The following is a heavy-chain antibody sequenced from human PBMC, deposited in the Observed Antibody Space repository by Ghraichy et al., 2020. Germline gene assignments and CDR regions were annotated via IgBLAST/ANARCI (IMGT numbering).Heavy chain of an antibody. CDR3: ARDPRYCSSTSCYTGNWFDP. V-gene: IGHV3-74*01. D-gene: IGHD2-2*02. Sequence: GSLRLSCAASGFTFSSYWMHWVRQAPGKGLVWVSRINSDGSSTSYADSVKGRFTISRDNAKNTLYLQMNSLRAEDTAVYYCARDPRYCSSTSCYTGNWFDPWGQGTLVTVSS. J-gene: IGHJ5*02. CDR1: GFTFSSYW. CDR2: INSDGSST.